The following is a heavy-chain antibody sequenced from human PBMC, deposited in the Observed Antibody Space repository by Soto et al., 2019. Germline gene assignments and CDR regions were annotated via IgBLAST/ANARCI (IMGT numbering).Heavy chain of an antibody. V-gene: IGHV4-34*01. Sequence: SETLSLTCAVYGGSFSGYYWSWIRQPPGKGLEWIGEINHSGSTNYNPSLKSRVTISVDTSKNQFSLKLSSVTAADTAVYYCARTMVRGVISYYYYGMDVWGQGTTVTVSS. J-gene: IGHJ6*02. CDR3: ARTMVRGVISYYYYGMDV. D-gene: IGHD3-10*01. CDR2: INHSGST. CDR1: GGSFSGYY.